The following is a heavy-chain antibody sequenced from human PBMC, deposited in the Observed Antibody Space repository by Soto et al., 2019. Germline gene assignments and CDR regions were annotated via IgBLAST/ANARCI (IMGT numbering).Heavy chain of an antibody. V-gene: IGHV1-69*13. CDR2: IIPIFGTA. CDR3: ARRGTTIFGVVKSYYYGMDV. CDR1: GGTFSSYA. D-gene: IGHD3-3*01. J-gene: IGHJ6*02. Sequence: GASVKVSCKASGGTFSSYAISWVRQAPGRGLEWMGGIIPIFGTANYAQKFQGRVTITADESTSTAYMELSSLRSEDTAVYYCARRGTTIFGVVKSYYYGMDVWGQGTTVTVSS.